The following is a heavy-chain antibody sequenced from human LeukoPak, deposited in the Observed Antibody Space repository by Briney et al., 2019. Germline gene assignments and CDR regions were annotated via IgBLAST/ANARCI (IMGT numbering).Heavy chain of an antibody. Sequence: SETLSLTCTVSGGSISSGSYYWSWIRQPAGKGLEWIGRIYTSRSTNYNPSLKSRVTISVDTSKNQFSLKLSSVTAADTAVYYCARTKGGITSPVDYWGQGTLVTVSS. V-gene: IGHV4-61*02. D-gene: IGHD3-16*01. CDR1: GGSISSGSYY. CDR3: ARTKGGITSPVDY. J-gene: IGHJ4*02. CDR2: IYTSRST.